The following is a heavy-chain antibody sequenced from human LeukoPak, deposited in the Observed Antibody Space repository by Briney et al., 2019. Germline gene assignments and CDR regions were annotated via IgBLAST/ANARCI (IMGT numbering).Heavy chain of an antibody. CDR1: GGSFSGYY. D-gene: IGHD2-21*02. V-gene: IGHV4-34*01. CDR2: INHSGST. J-gene: IGHJ4*02. Sequence: SSETLSLTCAVYGGSFSGYYWSWIRQPPGKGLEWIGEINHSGSTNYNPSLKSRVTISVDTSKNQFSLKLSSVTAADTAVYYCARGVNIVVVTAIQGHYFDYWGQGTLVTVSS. CDR3: ARGVNIVVVTAIQGHYFDY.